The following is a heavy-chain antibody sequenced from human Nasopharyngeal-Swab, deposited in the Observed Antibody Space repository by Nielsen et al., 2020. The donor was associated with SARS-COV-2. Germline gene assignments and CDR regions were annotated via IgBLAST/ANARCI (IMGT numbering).Heavy chain of an antibody. Sequence: WIRQPPGKGLEWVGFIRSKAYGGTTEYAASVKGRFTISRDDSKSIAYLQMNSLKTEDTAVYYCTREGYCSSTSCYVNYYYGMDVWGQGTTVTVSS. D-gene: IGHD2-2*01. J-gene: IGHJ6*02. CDR3: TREGYCSSTSCYVNYYYGMDV. V-gene: IGHV3-49*02. CDR2: IRSKAYGGTT.